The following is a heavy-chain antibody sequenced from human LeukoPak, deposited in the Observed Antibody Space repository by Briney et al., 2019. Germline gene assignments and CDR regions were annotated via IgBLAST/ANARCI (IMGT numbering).Heavy chain of an antibody. CDR2: ISGSGGST. J-gene: IGHJ4*02. V-gene: IGHV3-23*01. CDR1: GFTFSSYA. D-gene: IGHD4-17*01. CDR3: ARDKIATVYYFDY. Sequence: GGSLRLSCAASGFTFSSYAMSWVRQAPGKGLEWVSAISGSGGSTYYADSVKGRFTISRDNSKNTLYLQMNSLRAEDTAVYYCARDKIATVYYFDYRGQGTLVTVSS.